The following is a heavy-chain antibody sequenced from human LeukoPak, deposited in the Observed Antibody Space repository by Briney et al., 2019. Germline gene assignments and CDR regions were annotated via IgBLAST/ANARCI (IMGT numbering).Heavy chain of an antibody. D-gene: IGHD6-13*01. CDR1: GYTFTTYG. CDR2: ISAYNGDT. V-gene: IGHV1-18*01. Sequence: ASVKVSCKAPGYTFTTYGITWVRQAPGQGLEWMGWISAYNGDTSYAQNLQDRVTMATDTSTSTAYMELRSLTSDDTAVYYCARALRIAADWFDPWGQGTLVTVSS. J-gene: IGHJ5*02. CDR3: ARALRIAADWFDP.